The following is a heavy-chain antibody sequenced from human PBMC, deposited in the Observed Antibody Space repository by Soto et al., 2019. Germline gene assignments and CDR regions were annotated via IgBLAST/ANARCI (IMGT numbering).Heavy chain of an antibody. J-gene: IGHJ4*02. CDR2: ISYDGSNK. CDR1: GFTFSSYA. V-gene: IGHV3-30-3*01. CDR3: ARDPILDY. Sequence: PGGSLRLSCAASGFTFSSYAMHWVRQAPGKGLEWVAVISYDGSNKYYADSVKGRFTISRDNSKNTLYLQMNSLRAEDTAVYYCARDPILDYWGQGTLVTVSP.